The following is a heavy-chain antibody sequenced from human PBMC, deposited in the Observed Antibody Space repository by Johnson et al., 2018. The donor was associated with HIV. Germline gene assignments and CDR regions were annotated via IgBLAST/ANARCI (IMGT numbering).Heavy chain of an antibody. V-gene: IGHV3-7*05. D-gene: IGHD6-13*01. CDR2: IKEDGSEE. Sequence: VQLVESGGGLVQRGGSLRLSCVASGFTFSNYWMSWVRQAPGKGLEWVANIKEDGSEEYYVDSVQGRLTIFRDNAKNSLYLQIDSLRAEDTAVYYWARDGIYSSPWDAFDIWGQGTMVTVSS. CDR1: GFTFSNYW. J-gene: IGHJ3*02. CDR3: ARDGIYSSPWDAFDI.